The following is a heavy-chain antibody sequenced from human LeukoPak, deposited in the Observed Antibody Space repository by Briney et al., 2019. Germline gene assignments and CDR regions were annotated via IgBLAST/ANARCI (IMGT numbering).Heavy chain of an antibody. V-gene: IGHV3-23*01. CDR3: AKDRGSGSYYSSYWYFDL. Sequence: GGSLRLSCAASGFTFSSYWMTWVRQAPGKGLEWVSLISGAGVTTYYADSVKGRFTISRDNSKNTLYLQMNSLRAEDTAVYYCAKDRGSGSYYSSYWYFDLWGRGTLVTVSP. CDR2: ISGAGVTT. J-gene: IGHJ2*01. D-gene: IGHD1-26*01. CDR1: GFTFSSYW.